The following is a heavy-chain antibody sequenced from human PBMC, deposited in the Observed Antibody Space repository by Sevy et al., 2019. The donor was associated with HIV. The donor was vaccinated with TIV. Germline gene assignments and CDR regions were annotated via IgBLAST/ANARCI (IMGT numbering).Heavy chain of an antibody. Sequence: ASVKVSCKASGGTFSSYAISWVRQAPGQGLEWMGGIIPIFGTANYAQKFQGRVTITGDESTSTAYMELSSLRSEDTAVYYCARPSEITYDSSGYYYVFDYWGQGTLVTVSS. CDR3: ARPSEITYDSSGYYYVFDY. J-gene: IGHJ4*02. CDR1: GGTFSSYA. V-gene: IGHV1-69*13. D-gene: IGHD3-22*01. CDR2: IIPIFGTA.